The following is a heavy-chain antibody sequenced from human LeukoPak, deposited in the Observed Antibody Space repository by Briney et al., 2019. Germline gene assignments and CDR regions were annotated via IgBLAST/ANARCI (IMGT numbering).Heavy chain of an antibody. Sequence: GGSLKLSCAASGFNFSGSAMHWVRRASGKGLEWVGRIRSKTNNYATAYAASVKGRFTISRDDSKNTAYLQMNTLKTEDTAVYYCTNNYAGGVGYWGQGTLVTVSS. CDR2: IRSKTNNYAT. D-gene: IGHD3-16*01. CDR1: GFNFSGSA. CDR3: TNNYAGGVGY. J-gene: IGHJ4*02. V-gene: IGHV3-73*01.